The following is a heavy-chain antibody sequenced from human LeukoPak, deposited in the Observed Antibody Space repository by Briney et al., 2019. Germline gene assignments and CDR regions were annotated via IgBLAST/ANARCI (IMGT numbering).Heavy chain of an antibody. CDR2: ISGSGGST. D-gene: IGHD6-13*01. V-gene: IGHV3-23*01. CDR1: GFTFSSYA. J-gene: IGHJ4*02. CDR3: VNLYSSSYFDY. Sequence: GGSLRLSCAASGFTFSSYAMSWVRQAPGKGLEWVSAISGSGGSTYYADSVKGRFTISRDNSKNTLYLQMNSLRAEDTAVYYCVNLYSSSYFDYWGQGTLVTVSS.